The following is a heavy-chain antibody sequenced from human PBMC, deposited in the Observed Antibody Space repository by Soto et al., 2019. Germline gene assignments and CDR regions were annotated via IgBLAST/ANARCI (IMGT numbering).Heavy chain of an antibody. V-gene: IGHV3-23*01. D-gene: IGHD1-26*01. CDR2: LSGSGGTL. CDR3: AKERSSGTYSETFDY. Sequence: GGSLRLSCAASGFTFSSYAMSWVRQVPGKGLEWVSSLSGSGGTLFQADSVKGRFTISRDNSKSTLYLQMNSLRAEDTAIYYCAKERSSGTYSETFDYWGQGTLVTVSS. CDR1: GFTFSSYA. J-gene: IGHJ4*02.